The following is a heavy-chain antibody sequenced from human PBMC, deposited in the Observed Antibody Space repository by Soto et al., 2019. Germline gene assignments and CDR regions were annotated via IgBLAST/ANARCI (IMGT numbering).Heavy chain of an antibody. Sequence: QVQLVQSGAEVKKPGSSVKVSCKASGGTFSSYAISWVRQAPGQGREWMGGIIPIFGTANYAQKFQGRVTITADESTSTAYMELSSLRSEDTAVYYCARALESRPEYCSSTSCSGGMDVWGQGTTVTVSS. J-gene: IGHJ6*02. CDR3: ARALESRPEYCSSTSCSGGMDV. CDR1: GGTFSSYA. CDR2: IIPIFGTA. V-gene: IGHV1-69*01. D-gene: IGHD2-2*01.